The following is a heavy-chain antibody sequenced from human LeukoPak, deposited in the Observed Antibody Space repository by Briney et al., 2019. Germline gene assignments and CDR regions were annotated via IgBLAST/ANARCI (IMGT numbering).Heavy chain of an antibody. V-gene: IGHV4-4*02. J-gene: IGHJ4*02. Sequence: TSGTLSLTCAVSGGSISSSNWWSWVRQPPGKGLEWIGEIYHSGSANQNPSLKSRVSMSLDKSKNQSPLRLTSVTAADTAVYYCARIPSGSYGIFDYWGQGTLVTVSS. D-gene: IGHD1-26*01. CDR2: IYHSGSA. CDR3: ARIPSGSYGIFDY. CDR1: GGSISSSNW.